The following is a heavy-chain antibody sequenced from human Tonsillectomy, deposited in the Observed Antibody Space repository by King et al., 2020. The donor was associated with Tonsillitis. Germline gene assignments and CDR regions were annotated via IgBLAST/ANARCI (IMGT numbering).Heavy chain of an antibody. CDR2: IWYDGSIK. J-gene: IGHJ6*03. CDR1: GFTFSSYG. CDR3: ARVGPGYDFWTMDV. Sequence: VQLVESGGGVVQPGRSLRLSCAASGFTFSSYGMHWVRQAPGKGLEWVAVIWYDGSIKYYADSVKGRFTISRDNSKNTLYLQMNSLRAEDTAVYYCARVGPGYDFWTMDVWGKGTTVTVSS. D-gene: IGHD3-3*01. V-gene: IGHV3-33*08.